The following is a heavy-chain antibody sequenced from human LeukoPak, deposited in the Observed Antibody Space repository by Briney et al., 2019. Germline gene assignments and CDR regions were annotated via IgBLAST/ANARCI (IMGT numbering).Heavy chain of an antibody. Sequence: SETLSLTCTVSGYSISSGYYWGWIRQPPGKGLEWIGSIYHSGSTYYNLSLKSRVTISVDTSKNQFSLKLSSVTAADTAVYYCASSMGAYSAFDIWGQGTMVTVSS. D-gene: IGHD1-26*01. V-gene: IGHV4-38-2*02. CDR2: IYHSGST. J-gene: IGHJ3*02. CDR3: ASSMGAYSAFDI. CDR1: GYSISSGYY.